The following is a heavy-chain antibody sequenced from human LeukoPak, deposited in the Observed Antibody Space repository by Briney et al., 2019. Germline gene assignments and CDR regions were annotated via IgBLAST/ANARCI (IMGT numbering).Heavy chain of an antibody. D-gene: IGHD1-7*01. CDR2: IYYSGST. Sequence: SETLSLTCTVSGGSISSYYWSWIRQPPGKGLEWIGYIYYSGSTNYNPSLKSRVTISVDTSKNQFSLKLSSVTAADTAVYYCASLTGTTGAFDYWGQGTLVTVSS. J-gene: IGHJ4*02. CDR3: ASLTGTTGAFDY. CDR1: GGSISSYY. V-gene: IGHV4-59*01.